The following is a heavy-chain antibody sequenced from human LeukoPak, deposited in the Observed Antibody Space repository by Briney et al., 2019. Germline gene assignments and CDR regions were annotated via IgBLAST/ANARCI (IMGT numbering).Heavy chain of an antibody. Sequence: GGSLRLSCSASGFSFSSSAMHWVRQAPGKGLEYVSAISRDGAGTYYADSMKDRVTISRDNSKNTLYLQMSSLTPEDTAVYYCVKGVQGIRGSNSWEYFQHWGQGTLVTVSS. V-gene: IGHV3-64D*06. D-gene: IGHD3-10*01. CDR2: ISRDGAGT. CDR3: VKGVQGIRGSNSWEYFQH. CDR1: GFSFSSSA. J-gene: IGHJ1*01.